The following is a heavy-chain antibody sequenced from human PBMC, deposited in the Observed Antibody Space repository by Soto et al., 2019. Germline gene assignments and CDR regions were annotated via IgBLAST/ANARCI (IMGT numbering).Heavy chain of an antibody. D-gene: IGHD6-13*01. CDR3: AREGSSSWFDY. CDR1: GGSISSGGYS. Sequence: SETLSLTCAVSGGSISSGGYSWSWIRQPPGKGLEWIVYIYHSGSTYYNPSLKSRVTISVDRSKNQFSLKLSSVTTADTAVYYCAREGSSSWFDYWGQGTLVTVSS. CDR2: IYHSGST. J-gene: IGHJ4*02. V-gene: IGHV4-30-2*01.